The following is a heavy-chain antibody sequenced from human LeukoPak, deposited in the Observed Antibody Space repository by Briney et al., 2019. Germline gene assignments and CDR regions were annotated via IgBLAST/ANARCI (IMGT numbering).Heavy chain of an antibody. CDR1: GGSFSGYY. CDR2: INHSGST. D-gene: IGHD3-3*01. CDR3: ARKGTYSDYWRFPEPKLSYGLDV. J-gene: IGHJ6*02. Sequence: SETLSLTCAVYGGSFSGYYWSWIRQPPGKGLEWIGEINHSGSTNYNPSLKSRVTISVDTSKNQFSLKLSSVTAADTAVYYCARKGTYSDYWRFPEPKLSYGLDVWGQGTTVTVSS. V-gene: IGHV4-34*01.